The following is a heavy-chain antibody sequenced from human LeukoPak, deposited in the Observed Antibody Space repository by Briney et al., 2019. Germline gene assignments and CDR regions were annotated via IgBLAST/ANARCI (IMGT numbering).Heavy chain of an antibody. CDR2: INTDGSST. CDR3: AKGFVSMSVEQWLGFFDY. D-gene: IGHD6-19*01. CDR1: GFTFSSYW. J-gene: IGHJ4*02. V-gene: IGHV3-74*01. Sequence: HTGGSLRLSCAASGFTFSSYWMHWVRQAPGKGLVWVSRINTDGSSTSYADSVKGRFTISRDNAKNTLYLQMNSLRAEDTAVYYCAKGFVSMSVEQWLGFFDYWGQGTLVTVSS.